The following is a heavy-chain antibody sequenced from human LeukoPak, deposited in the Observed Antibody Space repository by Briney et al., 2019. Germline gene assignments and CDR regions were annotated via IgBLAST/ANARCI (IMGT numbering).Heavy chain of an antibody. V-gene: IGHV3-30*03. J-gene: IGHJ6*03. Sequence: PGGSLRLSCAASGFTFSSYGMHRVRQAPGKGLEWVAVISYDGSNKYYADSVKGRFTISRDNSKNTLYLQMNSLRAEDTAVYYCARETRYCSSTSCPYYYYYYMDVWGKGTTVTVSS. CDR2: ISYDGSNK. D-gene: IGHD2-2*01. CDR3: ARETRYCSSTSCPYYYYYYMDV. CDR1: GFTFSSYG.